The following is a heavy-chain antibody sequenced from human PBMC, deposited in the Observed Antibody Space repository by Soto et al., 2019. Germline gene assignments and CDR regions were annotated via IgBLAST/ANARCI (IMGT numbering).Heavy chain of an antibody. Sequence: PGGSLRLSCVGSGFSLANFPMNWVRQTPGKGLEWISYISPRGDNIYYTESVKGRFTISRDNARNSLYLQMNSLRDEDAALYYCAKGPQPNQGWPYYFDSWGQGVPVTVSS. D-gene: IGHD6-19*01. CDR1: GFSLANFP. CDR3: AKGPQPNQGWPYYFDS. V-gene: IGHV3-48*02. J-gene: IGHJ4*02. CDR2: ISPRGDNI.